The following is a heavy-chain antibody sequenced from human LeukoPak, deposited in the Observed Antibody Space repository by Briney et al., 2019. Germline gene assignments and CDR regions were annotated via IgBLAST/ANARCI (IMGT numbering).Heavy chain of an antibody. Sequence: GGSLRLSCAASGFTFSSYELYWVRQAPGKGLEWVSYISNGGTTIKYADSAKGRFTISRDDAKKSLYLQMNGLRAEDMAIYYCGAARQYVGAFDIWGQGTLVTVSS. D-gene: IGHD3-16*01. CDR3: GAARQYVGAFDI. V-gene: IGHV3-48*03. J-gene: IGHJ3*02. CDR1: GFTFSSYE. CDR2: ISNGGTTI.